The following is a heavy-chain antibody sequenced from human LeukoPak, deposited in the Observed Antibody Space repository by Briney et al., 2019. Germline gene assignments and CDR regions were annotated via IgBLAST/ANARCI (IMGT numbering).Heavy chain of an antibody. J-gene: IGHJ4*02. CDR1: GGSISSGSYY. CDR3: ARDSTRWYY. V-gene: IGHV4-61*02. CDR2: IYTSGST. Sequence: PSQTLSLTCTVSGGSISSGSYYWSWIRQPAGKGLEWIGRIYTSGSTDYNPSLKSRVTISLDTSKNQFSLKLRSVTAADTAVYHCARDSTRWYYWGQGILVTASS. D-gene: IGHD6-13*01.